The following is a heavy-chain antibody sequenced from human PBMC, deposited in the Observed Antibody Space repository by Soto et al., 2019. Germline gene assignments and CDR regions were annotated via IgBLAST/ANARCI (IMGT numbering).Heavy chain of an antibody. CDR2: ISSSRRTI. V-gene: IGHV3-48*02. Sequence: EVRLVESGGGLVQPGGSLRLSCAASGFTFSSYSRNWVRQAPGMGLEWVSCISSSRRTIYYADSVKGRFTISRDNAKNSMYLQMNSLRDEDTAVYYCAREIPSRGAGWFDPWGQGTLVTVSS. D-gene: IGHD3-10*01. CDR1: GFTFSSYS. CDR3: AREIPSRGAGWFDP. J-gene: IGHJ5*02.